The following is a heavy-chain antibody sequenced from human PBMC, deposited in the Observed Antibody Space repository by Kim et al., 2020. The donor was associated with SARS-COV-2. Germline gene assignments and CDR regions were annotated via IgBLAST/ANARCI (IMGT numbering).Heavy chain of an antibody. CDR3: AKDKQWLLLGHRDYFDY. CDR2: IWYDGSNK. CDR1: GFTFSSYG. Sequence: GGSLRLSCAASGFTFSSYGMHWVRQAPGKGLEWVAVIWYDGSNKYYADSVKGRFTISRDNSKNTLYLQMNSLRAEDTAVYYCAKDKQWLLLGHRDYFDYWGQGTLVTVSS. D-gene: IGHD3-22*01. J-gene: IGHJ4*02. V-gene: IGHV3-33*06.